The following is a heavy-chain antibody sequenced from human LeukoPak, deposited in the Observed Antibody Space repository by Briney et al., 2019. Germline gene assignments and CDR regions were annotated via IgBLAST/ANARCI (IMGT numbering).Heavy chain of an antibody. CDR3: ASPNYYYDSSGYFDDAFDI. J-gene: IGHJ3*02. D-gene: IGHD3-22*01. Sequence: GGSLRLSCAASGFTVSSNYMSWVRQAPGKGLEWVSVIYSGGSTYYADSVKDRFTISRDNSKNTLYLQMNSLRAEDTAVYYCASPNYYYDSSGYFDDAFDIWGQGTMVTVSS. V-gene: IGHV3-66*01. CDR2: IYSGGST. CDR1: GFTVSSNY.